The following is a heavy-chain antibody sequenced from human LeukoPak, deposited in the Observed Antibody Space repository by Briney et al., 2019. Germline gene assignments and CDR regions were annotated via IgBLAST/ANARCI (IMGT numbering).Heavy chain of an antibody. V-gene: IGHV3-23*01. CDR2: ISGSGEST. D-gene: IGHD3-9*01. J-gene: IGHJ5*01. CDR1: GFTFDSFG. CDR3: AKVILTGYYCDS. Sequence: GGSLRLSCAASGFTFDSFGMNWVRQAPGKGLEWVSGISGSGESTHYADSVKGRFTTSRDNSKNTLYLQMNSLRVEDTALYYCAKVILTGYYCDSWGQGALVTVSS.